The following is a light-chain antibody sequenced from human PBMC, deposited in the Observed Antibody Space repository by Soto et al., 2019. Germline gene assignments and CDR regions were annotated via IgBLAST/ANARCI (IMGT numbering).Light chain of an antibody. CDR3: QQYNDWPRT. CDR2: GTT. CDR1: QTITT. J-gene: IGKJ1*01. V-gene: IGKV3-15*01. Sequence: EIVLTQSPGTLSLSPGERATLSYRASQTITTLAWYQHKPGQAPRLLIYGTTTRATGIPARFSGSGSGTEFTLTISSLQSEDFAVYYCQQYNDWPRTFGQGTKVDIK.